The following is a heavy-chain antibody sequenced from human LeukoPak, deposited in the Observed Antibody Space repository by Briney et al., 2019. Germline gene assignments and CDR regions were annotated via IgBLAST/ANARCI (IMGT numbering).Heavy chain of an antibody. J-gene: IGHJ4*02. CDR1: GGSISSTSYY. CDR2: IYYSGNG. Sequence: ETLSLTCSVSGGSISSTSYYWGWIRQPPGKGLEWIGSIYYSGNGYYNPSLKRRVAIAGDTSNNQVSLRLSSVTAADTAVYYCARSYGPYGPRGYYRGQGILVTVSS. CDR3: ARSYGPYGPRGYY. V-gene: IGHV4-39*01. D-gene: IGHD3-10*01.